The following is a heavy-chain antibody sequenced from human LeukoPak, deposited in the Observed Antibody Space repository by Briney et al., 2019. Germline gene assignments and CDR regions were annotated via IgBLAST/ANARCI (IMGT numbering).Heavy chain of an antibody. CDR1: GGSISSSRYY. CDR3: ARRRGFGEDY. V-gene: IGHV4-39*01. D-gene: IGHD3-10*01. Sequence: SETLSLTCTVSGGSISSSRYYWGWIRQPPGKGLEWIGSIYYSGSTYYNPSLKSRVTISVDTSKNQFSLKLSSVTAADTAVYYCARRRGFGEDYWGQGTLVTVSS. J-gene: IGHJ4*02. CDR2: IYYSGST.